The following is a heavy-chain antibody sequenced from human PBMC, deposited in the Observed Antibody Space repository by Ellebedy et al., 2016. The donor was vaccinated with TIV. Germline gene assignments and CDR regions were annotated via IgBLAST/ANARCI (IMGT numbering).Heavy chain of an antibody. Sequence: AASVKVSCKASGYPFTSYYMNWVRQAPGQGLEWMGMINPSGGSTNYAQKLQGRVTMTTDTSTSTAYMELRSLRSDDTAVYYCARNTPMAEYFDYWGQGTLVTVSS. J-gene: IGHJ4*02. CDR1: GYPFTSYY. V-gene: IGHV1-46*01. D-gene: IGHD5-18*01. CDR3: ARNTPMAEYFDY. CDR2: INPSGGST.